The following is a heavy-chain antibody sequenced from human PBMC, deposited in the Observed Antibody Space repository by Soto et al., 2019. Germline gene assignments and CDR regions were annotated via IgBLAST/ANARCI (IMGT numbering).Heavy chain of an antibody. D-gene: IGHD6-6*01. Sequence: QVQLVQSGGEVKKPGASVKVSCKASGYTFTSYGICWVRQAPGQGLEWMGWISGYNDETNYAQRLQGRVTMTTDTSTSTAYVELRSLRKDDTAVYYCATNSSSKGYFDYWGQGTLVTVSP. CDR1: GYTFTSYG. V-gene: IGHV1-18*04. J-gene: IGHJ4*02. CDR3: ATNSSSKGYFDY. CDR2: ISGYNDET.